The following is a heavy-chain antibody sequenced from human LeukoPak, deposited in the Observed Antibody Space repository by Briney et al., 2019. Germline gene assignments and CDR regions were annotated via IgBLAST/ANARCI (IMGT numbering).Heavy chain of an antibody. D-gene: IGHD2-2*01. Sequence: SETLSLTCTVSGGSISSGGYYWSWIRQPPGKGLEWIGYIYHSGSTYYNPSLKSRVTISVDRSKNQFSLKLSSVTAADTAVYYCASNGGVVPAAQTNYYYYYMDVWGKGTTVTVSS. CDR2: IYHSGST. CDR3: ASNGGVVPAAQTNYYYYYMDV. J-gene: IGHJ6*03. V-gene: IGHV4-30-2*01. CDR1: GGSISSGGYY.